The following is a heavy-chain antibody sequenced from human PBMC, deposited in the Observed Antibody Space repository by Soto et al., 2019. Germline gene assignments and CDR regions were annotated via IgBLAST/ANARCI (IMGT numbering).Heavy chain of an antibody. CDR3: ARDRVWAGSPPSSYYYDSSGYSGPTDY. D-gene: IGHD3-22*01. Sequence: ASVKVSCXASGYTFTSYGISWVRQAPGQGLEWMGWISAYNGNTNYAQKLQGRVTMTTDTSTSTAYMELRSLRSDDTAVYYCARDRVWAGSPPSSYYYDSSGYSGPTDYWGQGTLVTVSS. V-gene: IGHV1-18*01. CDR2: ISAYNGNT. CDR1: GYTFTSYG. J-gene: IGHJ4*02.